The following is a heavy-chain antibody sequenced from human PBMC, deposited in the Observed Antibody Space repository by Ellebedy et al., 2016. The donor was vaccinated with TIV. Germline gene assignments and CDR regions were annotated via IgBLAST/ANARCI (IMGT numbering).Heavy chain of an antibody. Sequence: AASVKVSCKASGYTFTRYFMHWVRQAPGQGLEWMGIINPSSGSTKYAQKFQGRVTITRDTSTSTVYMALSSLRSDDTAVYYCARVSSSWYGGFDYWGQGTLVTVSS. CDR3: ARVSSSWYGGFDY. D-gene: IGHD6-13*01. V-gene: IGHV1-46*01. CDR1: GYTFTRYF. CDR2: INPSSGST. J-gene: IGHJ4*02.